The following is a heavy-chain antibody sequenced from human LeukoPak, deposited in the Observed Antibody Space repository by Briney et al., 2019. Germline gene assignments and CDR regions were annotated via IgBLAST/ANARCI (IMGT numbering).Heavy chain of an antibody. Sequence: SETLSLTCKVSGDSISSSTCNWSWIRQPPGKGLEWIGYISQSGNSYFTPSLKSRATISVDRSKNHFSLTLISVTAADTAVYYWARDQGDYDIPYHLDYRGKGTPVAVPS. CDR1: GDSISSSTCN. J-gene: IGHJ4*02. CDR2: ISQSGNS. CDR3: ARDQGDYDIPYHLDY. D-gene: IGHD3-22*01. V-gene: IGHV4-30-2*01.